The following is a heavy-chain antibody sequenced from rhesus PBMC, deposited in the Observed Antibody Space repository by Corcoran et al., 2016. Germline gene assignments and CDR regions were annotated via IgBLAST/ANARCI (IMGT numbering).Heavy chain of an antibody. Sequence: EVQLVESGGGLAKPGGSLRLSCAASGFTFSSYWMNWVRQTPGKGLEWFSAINRGGGSTYYADSVKGRFTISRDHSKNTLSLQMNSLRAEDTAVYYCAKAEYCSGIYCYDEYYFDYWGQGVLVTVSS. CDR2: INRGGGST. D-gene: IGHD2-27*01. CDR3: AKAEYCSGIYCYDEYYFDY. CDR1: GFTFSSYW. J-gene: IGHJ4*01. V-gene: IGHV3S42*01.